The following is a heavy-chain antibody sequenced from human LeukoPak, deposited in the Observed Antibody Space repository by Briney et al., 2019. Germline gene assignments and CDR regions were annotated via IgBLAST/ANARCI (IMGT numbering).Heavy chain of an antibody. CDR3: AKSPHTAMVQIDY. V-gene: IGHV3-30*02. CDR1: GFTFGSYG. D-gene: IGHD5-18*01. Sequence: PGGSLRLSCAASGFTFGSYGMHWVRQAPGKGLEWVAFIRYDGSNKYYADSVKGRFTISRDNSKNTLYLQMNSLRAEDTAVYYCAKSPHTAMVQIDYWGQGTLVTVSS. J-gene: IGHJ4*02. CDR2: IRYDGSNK.